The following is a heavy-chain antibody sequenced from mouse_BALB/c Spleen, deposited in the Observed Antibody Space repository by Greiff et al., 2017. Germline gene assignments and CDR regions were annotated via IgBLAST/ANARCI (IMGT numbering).Heavy chain of an antibody. J-gene: IGHJ2*01. CDR3: ARGDDLFDY. CDR1: GYSFTGYY. Sequence: EVQLQQSGPELVKPGASVKISCKASGYSFTGYYMHWVKQSHVKSLEWIGRINPYNGATSYNQNFKDKASLTVDKSSSTAYMELHSLTSEDSAVYYCARGDDLFDYWGQGTTLTVSS. V-gene: IGHV1-31*01. D-gene: IGHD2-3*01. CDR2: INPYNGAT.